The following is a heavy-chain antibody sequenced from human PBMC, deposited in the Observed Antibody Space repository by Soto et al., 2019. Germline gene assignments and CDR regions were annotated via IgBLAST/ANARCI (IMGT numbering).Heavy chain of an antibody. Sequence: GESLKISCKGSGFTFASYWIGWVRQMPGKGLEWMGIIYPGDSNTEYSPSFDGQVSISADKSISTAYLQWSSLEASDTAMYFCARHVLPCTASTCYGVDVWGQGTTVTVSS. CDR1: GFTFASYW. J-gene: IGHJ6*02. CDR3: ARHVLPCTASTCYGVDV. V-gene: IGHV5-51*01. CDR2: IYPGDSNT.